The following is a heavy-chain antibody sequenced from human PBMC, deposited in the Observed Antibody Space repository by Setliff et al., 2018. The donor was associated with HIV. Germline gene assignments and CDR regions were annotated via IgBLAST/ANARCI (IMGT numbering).Heavy chain of an antibody. CDR2: INAGSGKT. Sequence: RASVKVSCKASGYTFTYYAIHWVRQAPGQRLEWMGWINAGSGKTKYSQKFQGRVTITRDTSARTVYMDLVSLISEDTAVYYCARDIGGWSETETEYFQYWGQGTLVTVSS. CDR1: GYTFTYYA. D-gene: IGHD6-19*01. J-gene: IGHJ1*01. CDR3: ARDIGGWSETETEYFQY. V-gene: IGHV1-3*01.